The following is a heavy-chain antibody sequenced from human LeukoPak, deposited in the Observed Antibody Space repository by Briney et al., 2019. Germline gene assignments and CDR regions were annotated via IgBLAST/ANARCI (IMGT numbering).Heavy chain of an antibody. V-gene: IGHV3-48*01. D-gene: IGHD4-11*01. CDR1: GFTFSAYS. CDR3: ARDQAYSVDY. Sequence: GGSLRLSCAASGFTFSAYSMNWVRQAPEKRLEWVSYIGSSSSPIYYADSVKGRFTISRDNAKNSLYLQMDSLRAEDTAVYYCARDQAYSVDYWGQGTLVTVSS. CDR2: IGSSSSPI. J-gene: IGHJ4*02.